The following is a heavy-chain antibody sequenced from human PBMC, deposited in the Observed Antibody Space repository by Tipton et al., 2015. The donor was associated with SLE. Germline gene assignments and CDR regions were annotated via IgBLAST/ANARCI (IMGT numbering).Heavy chain of an antibody. CDR1: GGSFSGYY. CDR3: ARDRSHDPRVLDY. J-gene: IGHJ4*02. V-gene: IGHV4-34*01. D-gene: IGHD3-16*01. Sequence: LRLSCAVYGGSFSGYYWSWIRQPPGKGLEWIGETNHSGSTKYNPSLKSRVTISVDTSKNQFSLKLSSVTAADTAVYYCARDRSHDPRVLDYWGQGTLVTVSS. CDR2: TNHSGST.